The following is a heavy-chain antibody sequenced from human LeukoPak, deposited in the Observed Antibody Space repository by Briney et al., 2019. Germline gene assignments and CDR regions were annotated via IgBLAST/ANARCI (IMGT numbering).Heavy chain of an antibody. CDR3: AKGPRDPTEYCSRGTCSPTYDV. J-gene: IGHJ4*02. CDR2: ISSSGRRI. V-gene: IGHV3-48*03. CDR1: GFTFSDYE. D-gene: IGHD2-15*01. Sequence: GGSLRLSCAASGFTFSDYEMNWVRQAPGKGLEWVSYISSSGRRIYYADPVKGRFTISRDNAQSSLYLQMNSLRADDTAIYYCAKGPRDPTEYCSRGTCSPTYDVWGQGTLVTVSS.